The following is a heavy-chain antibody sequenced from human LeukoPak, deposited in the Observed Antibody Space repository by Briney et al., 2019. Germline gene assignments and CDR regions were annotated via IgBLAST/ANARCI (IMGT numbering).Heavy chain of an antibody. Sequence: SETLSLTCTVSGGSISSYYWSWIRQPAGKGLEWIGRIYTSGSNNYNPSLKSRVTISVDTSKNQFSLKLSSVTAADTAVYYCARAGKQLDYYYMDVWGKGTTVTVSS. CDR3: ARAGKQLDYYYMDV. CDR2: IYTSGSN. J-gene: IGHJ6*03. CDR1: GGSISSYY. V-gene: IGHV4-4*07. D-gene: IGHD6-6*01.